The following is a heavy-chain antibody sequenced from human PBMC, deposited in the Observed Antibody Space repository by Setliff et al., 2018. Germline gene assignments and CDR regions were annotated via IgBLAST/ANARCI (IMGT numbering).Heavy chain of an antibody. V-gene: IGHV4-34*01. CDR1: GGSFSGYY. CDR3: ARMGCSGGSCYFFYGY. D-gene: IGHD2-15*01. Sequence: PSETLSLTCAVYGGSFSGYYWSWIRQPPGKGLEWIGEINHSGSTNYNPSLKSRVTISVDTSKNQFSLKLSSVTAADTAVYYCARMGCSGGSCYFFYGYWGQGTLVTVSS. J-gene: IGHJ4*02. CDR2: INHSGST.